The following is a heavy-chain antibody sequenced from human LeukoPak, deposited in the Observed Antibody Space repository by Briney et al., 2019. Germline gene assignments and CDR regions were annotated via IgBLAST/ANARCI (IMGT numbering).Heavy chain of an antibody. CDR2: ISGSGDTT. Sequence: GGSLRLSCAASGLTFSSYVMSWVRQTPGKGLEWVSAISGSGDTTSYADSVKGRFTISRDNSKNTLYLQMNSLRAEDTAVYYCAKPGRVLGSYNPLYYWGQGTPVTVSS. V-gene: IGHV3-23*01. J-gene: IGHJ4*02. CDR3: AKPGRVLGSYNPLYY. D-gene: IGHD3-16*01. CDR1: GLTFSSYV.